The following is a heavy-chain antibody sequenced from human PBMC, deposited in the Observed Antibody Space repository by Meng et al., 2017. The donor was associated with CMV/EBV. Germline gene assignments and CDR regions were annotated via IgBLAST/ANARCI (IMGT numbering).Heavy chain of an antibody. J-gene: IGHJ4*02. CDR2: VSGGNDYI. CDR1: FSCVPLG. D-gene: IGHD1-1*01. Sequence: FSCVPLGVIWYRRGAGGRLAWVSSVSGGNDYIYYAVSVKGRFTISRDNAKNSLYLKMNSVRAEDTAVYYCARVGLEAGTTPPTAYDCWGQGTLVTVSS. CDR3: ARVGLEAGTTPPTAYDC. V-gene: IGHV3-21*01.